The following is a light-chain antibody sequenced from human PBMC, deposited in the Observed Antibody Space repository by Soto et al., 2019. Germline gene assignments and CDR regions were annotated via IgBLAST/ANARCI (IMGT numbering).Light chain of an antibody. CDR1: RSNIGGNA. V-gene: IGLV1-44*01. CDR3: AVWDDNLKGL. CDR2: AND. J-gene: IGLJ2*01. Sequence: QSVLTQPPSMSGTPGQRVTISCSGSRSNIGGNAVTWYQQVPGTAPKLLIYANDQRPSGVSDRFSGSKSATSASLAISGLQSEDEADYYCAVWDDNLKGLFGGGTKLTV.